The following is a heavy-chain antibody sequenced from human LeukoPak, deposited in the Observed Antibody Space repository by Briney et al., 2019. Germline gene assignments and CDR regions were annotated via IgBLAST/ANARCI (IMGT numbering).Heavy chain of an antibody. J-gene: IGHJ6*02. V-gene: IGHV1-2*06. D-gene: IGHD2-2*03. CDR3: AVDIVVVPATYYYYYGMDV. CDR2: INPNSGGT. CDR1: GYTFTCYY. Sequence: ASVQVSCKASGYTFTCYYMHWVRQAPGQGLEWMGRINPNSGGTNYAQKFQGRVTMTRDTSISTAYMELSRLRSDDTAVYYCAVDIVVVPATYYYYYGMDVWGQGTTVTVSS.